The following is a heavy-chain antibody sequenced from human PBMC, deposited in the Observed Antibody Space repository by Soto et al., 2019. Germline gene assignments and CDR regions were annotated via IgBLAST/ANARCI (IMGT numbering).Heavy chain of an antibody. CDR3: ARGHSYGMYNWFYP. CDR2: IYYRGST. D-gene: IGHD5-18*01. V-gene: IGHV4-31*03. J-gene: IGHJ5*02. CDR1: GGSISSGGYY. Sequence: QVQLQESGPGLVKPSQTLSLTCTVSGGSISSGGYYWSWIRQHPGKGLEWIGYIYYRGSTYYNPSRKSRVTISVDTSKNQFSLKLSSVTAADTAVYYCARGHSYGMYNWFYPWGQGTLVTVSS.